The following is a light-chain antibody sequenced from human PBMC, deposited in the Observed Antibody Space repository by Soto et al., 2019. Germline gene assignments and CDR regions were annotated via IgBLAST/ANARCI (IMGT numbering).Light chain of an antibody. V-gene: IGLV2-8*01. CDR1: SSDVGAYNY. CDR2: EVT. Sequence: QSALTQPLSASGSPGQSVTISCTGTSSDVGAYNYVSWYQQHPGKAPKLMIYEVTKRPSGVPDRFSGSKSGNTASLTVSGLQAEDEADYYCSSHAGINNVVFGGGTKLTVL. CDR3: SSHAGINNVV. J-gene: IGLJ3*02.